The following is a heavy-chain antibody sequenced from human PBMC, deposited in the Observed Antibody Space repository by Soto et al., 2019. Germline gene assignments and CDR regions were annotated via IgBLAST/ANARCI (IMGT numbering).Heavy chain of an antibody. CDR2: MSYDGREK. V-gene: IGHV3-30-3*01. Sequence: PVGSLRLSCAASGFTFSTYTLHWVRQAPGKGQEWVALMSYDGREKYYADSVKGRFTISSDNSKNILYLQIFSLSAEYTALYYCRIDLHFWGQRTLVTVSS. J-gene: IGHJ4*01. CDR3: RIDLHF. CDR1: GFTFSTYT.